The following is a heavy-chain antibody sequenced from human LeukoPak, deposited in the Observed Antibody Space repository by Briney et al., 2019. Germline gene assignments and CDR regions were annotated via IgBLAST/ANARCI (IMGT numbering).Heavy chain of an antibody. CDR2: INPNSGGT. V-gene: IGHV1-2*02. CDR3: ARRRAQLERRDYYRMDL. Sequence: GASVTVSCRASGYTFTGYYMHWVRQAPGQGLEWMGWINPNSGGTNYAQKFQGRVTMTRDTSLSTAHMGLSRLRSDDTAVYYCARRRAQLERRDYYRMDLWGQGTTVTVSS. CDR1: GYTFTGYY. D-gene: IGHD1-1*01. J-gene: IGHJ6*02.